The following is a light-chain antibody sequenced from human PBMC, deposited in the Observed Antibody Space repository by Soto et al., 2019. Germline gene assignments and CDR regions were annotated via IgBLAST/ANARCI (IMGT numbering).Light chain of an antibody. Sequence: QSALTQPASVSGAPGQSITISCTGTSSDIGGCRYVSWYQQHPGKAPKLMIHEDSSRPSGVPDRFSGSKSGNTASLTIFGLQAQDEADYYCSPYAGTNTLIFGGGTKRTVL. CDR1: SSDIGGCRY. V-gene: IGLV2-14*03. CDR3: SPYAGTNTLI. CDR2: EDS. J-gene: IGLJ2*01.